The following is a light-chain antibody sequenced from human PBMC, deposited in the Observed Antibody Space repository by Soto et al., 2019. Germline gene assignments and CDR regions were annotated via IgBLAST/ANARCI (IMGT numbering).Light chain of an antibody. CDR3: LSYTTSRTYV. V-gene: IGLV2-14*01. J-gene: IGLJ1*01. CDR1: SSDIGYYNY. Sequence: QSALTQPASVSGSPGQSITISCTGSSSDIGYYNYVSWYQQHPDKAPKVIIYDVTNRPSGVSTRFSGSKSGNTASLTISGLLAEDEADYYCLSYTTSRTYVFGSGNKLTVL. CDR2: DVT.